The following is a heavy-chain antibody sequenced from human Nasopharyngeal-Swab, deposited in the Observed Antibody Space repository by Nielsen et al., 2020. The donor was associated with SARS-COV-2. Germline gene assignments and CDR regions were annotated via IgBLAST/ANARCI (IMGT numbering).Heavy chain of an antibody. Sequence: WIRQPPGKGLEWAANIKQDGSEKYYVDSVKGRFTVSRDNAKNSLYLQMNSLRAEDTAVYYCAREMGEFDYWGQGTLVTAPQ. J-gene: IGHJ4*02. V-gene: IGHV3-7*01. D-gene: IGHD2-21*01. CDR3: AREMGEFDY. CDR2: IKQDGSEK.